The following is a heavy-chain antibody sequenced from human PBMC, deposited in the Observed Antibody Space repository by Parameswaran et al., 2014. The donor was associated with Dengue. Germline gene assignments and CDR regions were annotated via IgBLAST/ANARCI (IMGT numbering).Heavy chain of an antibody. D-gene: IGHD2-21*01. CDR2: ISSSSSYI. J-gene: IGHJ4*02. V-gene: IGHV3-21*01. Sequence: KWIRQPPGKGLEWVSSISSSSSYIYYADSVKGRFTISRDNAKNSLYLQMNSLRAEDTAVYYCATFIVVVNDYWGQGTLVTVSS. CDR3: ATFIVVVNDY.